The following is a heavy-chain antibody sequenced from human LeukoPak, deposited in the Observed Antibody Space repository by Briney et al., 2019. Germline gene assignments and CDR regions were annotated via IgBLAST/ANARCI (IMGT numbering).Heavy chain of an antibody. CDR2: MYHSGST. J-gene: IGHJ4*02. D-gene: IGHD6-13*01. V-gene: IGHV4-38-2*02. Sequence: SETLSLTCSVSGYSISSGYYWGWIRQPPGKGLEWIGSMYHSGSTYYNPSLKSRVTISVDTSKNQFSLKLSSVTAADTAVYYCARAGISSSWYGLFDYWGQGTLVTVSS. CDR1: GYSISSGYY. CDR3: ARAGISSSWYGLFDY.